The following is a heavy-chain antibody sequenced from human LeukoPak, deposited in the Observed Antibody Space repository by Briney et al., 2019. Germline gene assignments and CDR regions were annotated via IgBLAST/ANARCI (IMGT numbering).Heavy chain of an antibody. Sequence: PGGSLRLSCAASGFTFSDYYMSWIRQAPGKGLEWVSYISSSGSTIYYADSVKGRFTISRDNSKNTLYLQMNSLRAEDTAVYYCARERYNNWFDPWGQGTLVTVSS. CDR1: GFTFSDYY. V-gene: IGHV3-11*04. D-gene: IGHD1-14*01. J-gene: IGHJ5*02. CDR3: ARERYNNWFDP. CDR2: ISSSGSTI.